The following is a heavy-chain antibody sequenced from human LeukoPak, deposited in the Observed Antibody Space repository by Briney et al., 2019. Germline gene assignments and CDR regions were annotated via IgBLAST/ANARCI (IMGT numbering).Heavy chain of an antibody. CDR2: ISSSGSTI. V-gene: IGHV3-48*03. D-gene: IGHD6-13*01. CDR3: ARLVAAAGNNWFDP. Sequence: GGSLRLSCAASGFTFRSYAMSWVRQAPGKGLEWVSYISSSGSTIYYADSVKGRFTISRDNAKNSLYLQMNSLRAEDTAVYYCARLVAAAGNNWFDPWGQGTLVTVSS. CDR1: GFTFRSYA. J-gene: IGHJ5*02.